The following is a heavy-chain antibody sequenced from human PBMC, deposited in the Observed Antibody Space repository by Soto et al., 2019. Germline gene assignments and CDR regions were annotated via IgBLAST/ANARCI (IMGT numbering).Heavy chain of an antibody. CDR1: GGSISSGGYY. D-gene: IGHD3-3*01. CDR3: ARLFLRFLEWQPGTGYNWFDP. V-gene: IGHV4-31*03. Sequence: PSETLSLTCTVSGGSISSGGYYWSWIRQHPGKGLEWIGYIYYSGSTYYNPSLKSRVTISVDTSKNQFSLKLSSVTAADTAVYYFARLFLRFLEWQPGTGYNWFDPWGQGTLVTVSS. CDR2: IYYSGST. J-gene: IGHJ5*02.